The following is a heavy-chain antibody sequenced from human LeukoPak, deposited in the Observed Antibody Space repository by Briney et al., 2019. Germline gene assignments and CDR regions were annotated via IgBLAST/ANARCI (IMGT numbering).Heavy chain of an antibody. CDR1: GFSFNSFP. V-gene: IGHV3-30*14. Sequence: GGSLRLSCAASGFSFNSFPMHWVRQAPGKGPEWVAIISYDGSNNFYADSVKGRFTISRDNSENTLYLQMNSLRVEDTAVYYCARDPRMAGYFDLWGRGTLVTVSS. CDR2: ISYDGSNN. J-gene: IGHJ2*01. D-gene: IGHD5-24*01. CDR3: ARDPRMAGYFDL.